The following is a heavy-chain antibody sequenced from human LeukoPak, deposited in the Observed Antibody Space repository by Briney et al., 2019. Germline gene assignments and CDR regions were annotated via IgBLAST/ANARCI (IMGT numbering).Heavy chain of an antibody. CDR3: AKDLNYGSGSHYYFYGMDV. CDR2: ISYDGSDK. Sequence: GGSLRLSCAASGFSFSRYAMHWVRQAPGKGLEWVAVISYDGSDKYYADSVKGRVTISRDNSEDTLYLEMDSLRPEDTAVCYCAKDLNYGSGSHYYFYGMDVWGQGTTVTVSS. D-gene: IGHD3-10*01. V-gene: IGHV3-30*18. CDR1: GFSFSRYA. J-gene: IGHJ6*02.